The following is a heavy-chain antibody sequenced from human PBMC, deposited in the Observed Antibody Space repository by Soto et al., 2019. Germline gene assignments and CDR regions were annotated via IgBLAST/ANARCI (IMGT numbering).Heavy chain of an antibody. CDR2: ISFSDGGT. J-gene: IGHJ2*01. V-gene: IGHV3-23*01. CDR3: VKDDRILGRRYFDL. Sequence: EEQLLESGGGLIQPVGSLRLACAASGFTFSSYAMTWVRQAPGKGLEWVSSISFSDGGTYYADSVKGRLTISRDNSKNTLFLQMNSLRVEDTAVYYCVKDDRILGRRYFDLWGRGTLVTVSS. D-gene: IGHD2-15*01. CDR1: GFTFSSYA.